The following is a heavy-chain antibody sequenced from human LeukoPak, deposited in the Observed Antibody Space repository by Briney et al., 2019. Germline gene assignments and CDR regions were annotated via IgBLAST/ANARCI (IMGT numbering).Heavy chain of an antibody. D-gene: IGHD6-13*01. CDR3: ARHRAVGGGHSTTWYTDY. CDR2: IDPSDSEI. V-gene: IGHV5-51*01. CDR1: GYSFSMYW. Sequence: TGESLKISCQGLGYSFSMYWIGWVRHMPGKGLEWMGVIDPSDSEITYSPSFQGHVTISVDKSVNTAYLQWTTLKASDTALYYCARHRAVGGGHSTTWYTDYWGQGTLVSVSS. J-gene: IGHJ4*02.